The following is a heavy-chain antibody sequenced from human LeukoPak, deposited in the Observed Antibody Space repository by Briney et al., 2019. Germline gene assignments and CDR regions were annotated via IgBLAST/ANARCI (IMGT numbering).Heavy chain of an antibody. CDR3: ARGLSRGGQLASNWFDP. D-gene: IGHD6-6*01. Sequence: SETLSLTCVVSGGSSSGYYWSWIRQPPGKGLEWIGEINHSGSTNYNPSLKSRVTISVDTSKNQFSLKLSSVTAADTAVYYCARGLSRGGQLASNWFDPWGQGTLVTASS. CDR2: INHSGST. V-gene: IGHV4-34*01. CDR1: GGSSSGYY. J-gene: IGHJ5*02.